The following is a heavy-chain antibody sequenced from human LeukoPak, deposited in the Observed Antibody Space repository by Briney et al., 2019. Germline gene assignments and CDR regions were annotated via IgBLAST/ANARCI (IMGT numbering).Heavy chain of an antibody. V-gene: IGHV5-78*01. Sequence: GESLKISCKTSGYSFTSYWIHWVRQMPGKELEWVGSIYPGNSETRYSPSFQGQVTFSADRSINTAYLQWNSLKASDTAMYYCALTTMVSRYMDVWGKGTTVTVSS. CDR1: GYSFTSYW. CDR2: IYPGNSET. CDR3: ALTTMVSRYMDV. D-gene: IGHD5-18*01. J-gene: IGHJ6*03.